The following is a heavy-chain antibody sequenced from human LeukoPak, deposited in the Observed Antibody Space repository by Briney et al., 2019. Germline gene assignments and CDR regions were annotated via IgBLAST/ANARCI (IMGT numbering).Heavy chain of an antibody. D-gene: IGHD3-10*01. V-gene: IGHV4-4*02. Sequence: SETLSLTCAVSGGSISSRNWWIWVRQSPEKGLEWIGEIYHTGSTNYNPSLKSRVTMSVDKSKNQFSLRLSSVTAADTAIYYYARDTGGRGRLDAFDIWGQGTMVTVSS. CDR3: ARDTGGRGRLDAFDI. J-gene: IGHJ3*02. CDR2: IYHTGST. CDR1: GGSISSRNW.